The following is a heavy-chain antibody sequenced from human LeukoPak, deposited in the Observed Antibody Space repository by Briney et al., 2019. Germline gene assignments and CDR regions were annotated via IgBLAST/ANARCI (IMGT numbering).Heavy chain of an antibody. CDR3: ARGLPTGSDYFDY. J-gene: IGHJ4*02. V-gene: IGHV3-30-3*01. Sequence: GGSLRLSCAASGFTFSSYPMHWVRQAPGKGLEWVSVISYDGSSKYYADSVKGRFTISRDNSKNMFYVQINSLRPEDTAVYYCARGLPTGSDYFDYWGQGTLVTVSS. CDR2: ISYDGSSK. CDR1: GFTFSSYP. D-gene: IGHD6-6*01.